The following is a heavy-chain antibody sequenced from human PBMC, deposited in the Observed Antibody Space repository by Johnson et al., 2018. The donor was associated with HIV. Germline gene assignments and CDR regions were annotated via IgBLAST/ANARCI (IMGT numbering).Heavy chain of an antibody. CDR1: GFTFSDYY. V-gene: IGHV3-11*04. D-gene: IGHD3-16*01. CDR2: ISSSGSTI. Sequence: QVQLVESWGGLVKPGGSLRLSCAASGFTFSDYYMSWIRQAPGKGLEWVSYISSSGSTIYYADSVKGRFTISRDNSKHKLYLQMNSLRVEDTAVYYCAKDVVACWGRPADAFDICGQGTMVTVSS. CDR3: AKDVVACWGRPADAFDI. J-gene: IGHJ3*02.